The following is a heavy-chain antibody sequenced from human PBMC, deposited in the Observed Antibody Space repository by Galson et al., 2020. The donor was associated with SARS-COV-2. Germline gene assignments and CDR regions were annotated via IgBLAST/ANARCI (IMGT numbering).Heavy chain of an antibody. D-gene: IGHD2-21*02. J-gene: IGHJ4*02. V-gene: IGHV3-30*04. CDR2: ISYDGSNK. Sequence: GESLKISCAASGFTFSSYAMHWVRQAPGKGLEWVAVISYDGSNKYYADSVKGRFTISRDNSKNTLYLQMNSLRAEDTAVYYCAREGVVTDMVIDYWGQGTLVTVSS. CDR3: AREGVVTDMVIDY. CDR1: GFTFSSYA.